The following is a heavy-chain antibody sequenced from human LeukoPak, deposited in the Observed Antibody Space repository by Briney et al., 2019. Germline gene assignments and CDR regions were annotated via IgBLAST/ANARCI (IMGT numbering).Heavy chain of an antibody. CDR3: ARPDGDYGWFDP. CDR1: GYSISSGYY. J-gene: IGHJ5*02. D-gene: IGHD4-17*01. Sequence: PSETLSLTCAVSGYSISSGYYWGWIRQPPGKGLEWIGSIYHSGSTYYNPSLKSRVTISVDTSKNQFSLKLSSVTAADTAVYYCARPDGDYGWFDPWGQGTLVTVFS. CDR2: IYHSGST. V-gene: IGHV4-38-2*01.